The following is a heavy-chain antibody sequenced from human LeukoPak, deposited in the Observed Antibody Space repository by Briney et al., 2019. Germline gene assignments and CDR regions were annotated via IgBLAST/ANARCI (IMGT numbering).Heavy chain of an antibody. CDR3: ARQKGCSGGSCDYYYYYMDV. V-gene: IGHV5-51*01. Sequence: GESLKISCKGSGYSFTSYWIGWVRQMPGKRLEWMGIIYPGDSDTRYSPSFQGQVTISADKSISTPYLQWSSLKASDTAMYYCARQKGCSGGSCDYYYYYMDVWGKGTTVTVSS. D-gene: IGHD2-15*01. CDR2: IYPGDSDT. J-gene: IGHJ6*03. CDR1: GYSFTSYW.